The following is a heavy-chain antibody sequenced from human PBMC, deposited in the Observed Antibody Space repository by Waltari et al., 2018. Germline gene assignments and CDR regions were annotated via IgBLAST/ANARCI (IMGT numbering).Heavy chain of an antibody. CDR2: ISYNERNI. D-gene: IGHD3-22*01. Sequence: QVQLVESGGGVVQPGRSLRLSCAASEFTFRSYAMHWVRQAPGKGLEWVAVISYNERNIYYVDAVKGRFIISRDNSRKMLYLQMNSLRTEDMAVYYCARDYCDRTNCHGMDVWGQGTTVTVSS. CDR3: ARDYCDRTNCHGMDV. J-gene: IGHJ6*02. V-gene: IGHV3-30*04. CDR1: EFTFRSYA.